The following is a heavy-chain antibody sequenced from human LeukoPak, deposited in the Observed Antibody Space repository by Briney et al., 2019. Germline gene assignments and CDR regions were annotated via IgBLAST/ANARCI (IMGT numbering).Heavy chain of an antibody. CDR2: IIPILGIA. CDR1: GGTFSSYA. V-gene: IGHV1-69*04. Sequence: SVKVSCKASGGTFSSYAISWVRQAPGQGLEWMGRIIPILGIANYAQKFQGRVTITADKSTSTAYMELSSLRSEDTAVYYCARDPGRIAAAGNYYWGQGTLVTVSS. J-gene: IGHJ4*02. D-gene: IGHD6-13*01. CDR3: ARDPGRIAAAGNYY.